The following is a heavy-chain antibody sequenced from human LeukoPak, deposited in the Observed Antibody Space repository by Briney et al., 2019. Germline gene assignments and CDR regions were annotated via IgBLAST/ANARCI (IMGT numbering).Heavy chain of an antibody. V-gene: IGHV4-34*01. CDR2: INHSGST. D-gene: IGHD1-26*01. CDR1: GGSFSGYY. CDR3: ARTDIVGATNDAFDI. J-gene: IGHJ3*02. Sequence: PSETLSLTCAVYGGSFSGYYWSWIRQPPGKGLEWIGEINHSGSTNYNPSLKSRVTISVDTSKNQFSLKLSSVTAADTAVYYCARTDIVGATNDAFDIWGQGTMVTVSS.